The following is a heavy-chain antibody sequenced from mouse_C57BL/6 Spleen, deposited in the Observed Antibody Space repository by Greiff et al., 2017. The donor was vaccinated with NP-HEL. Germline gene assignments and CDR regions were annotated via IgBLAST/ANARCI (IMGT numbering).Heavy chain of an antibody. V-gene: IGHV1-22*01. CDR3: ARDYGSSFDY. D-gene: IGHD1-1*01. J-gene: IGHJ2*01. CDR1: GYTFTDYN. Sequence: EVQLQESGPELVKPGASVKMSCKASGYTFTDYNMHWVKQSHGKSLEWIGYINPNNGGTSYNQKFKGKATLTVNKSSSTAYMELRSLTSEDSAVYYCARDYGSSFDYWGQGTTLTVSS. CDR2: INPNNGGT.